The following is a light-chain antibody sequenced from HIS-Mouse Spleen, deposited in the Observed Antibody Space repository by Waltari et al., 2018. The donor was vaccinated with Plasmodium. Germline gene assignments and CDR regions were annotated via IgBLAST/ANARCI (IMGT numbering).Light chain of an antibody. CDR2: EDS. Sequence: SYELTQPHSVSVSPGQPARITCPGDALPTKYACWYQQKSGQAPVLVIYEDSKRPSGIPERFSGSSSGTMATLTISGAQVEDEADYYCYSTDSSGNHRVFGGGTKLTVL. CDR1: ALPTKY. CDR3: YSTDSSGNHRV. V-gene: IGLV3-10*01. J-gene: IGLJ3*02.